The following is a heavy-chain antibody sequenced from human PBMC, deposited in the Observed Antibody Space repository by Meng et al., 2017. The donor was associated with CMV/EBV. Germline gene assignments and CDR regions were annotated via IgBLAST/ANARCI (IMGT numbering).Heavy chain of an antibody. Sequence: GESLKISCAASGFTFSSYAMHWVRQAPGKGLEYVSAISSNGGSTYYADSVKGRFTISRDNSKNTLYLQMGSLRAEDMAVYYCAREAVAFLNWNYLNYGMDVWGQGTTVTVSS. CDR1: GFTFSSYA. CDR3: AREAVAFLNWNYLNYGMDV. V-gene: IGHV3-64*02. D-gene: IGHD1-7*01. CDR2: ISSNGGST. J-gene: IGHJ6*02.